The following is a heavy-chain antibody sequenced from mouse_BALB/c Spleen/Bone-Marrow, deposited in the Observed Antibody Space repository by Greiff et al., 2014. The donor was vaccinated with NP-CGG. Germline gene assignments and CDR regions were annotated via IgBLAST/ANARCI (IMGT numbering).Heavy chain of an antibody. D-gene: IGHD4-1*01. Sequence: EVQGVESGAELVKPGASVKLSCTASGFNIKDTYMHWVKQRPEQGLEWIGRIDPANGNTKYDPKFQGKATITADTSSNTAYLQLSSLTSEGTAVYYCARWEYYAMDYWGQGTSVTVSS. CDR2: IDPANGNT. CDR1: GFNIKDTY. J-gene: IGHJ4*01. V-gene: IGHV14-3*02. CDR3: ARWEYYAMDY.